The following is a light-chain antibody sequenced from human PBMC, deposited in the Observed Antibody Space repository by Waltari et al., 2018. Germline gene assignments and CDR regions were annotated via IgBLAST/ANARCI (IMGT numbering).Light chain of an antibody. Sequence: QSALTQPRSVSGSPGQSVTISCPGTSDDVGGFDYVSWYQQHPGKAPKVIIYDVTKLPSGVPHRFSGSKSGNTASLTSSGLQAEDDADYYCCSYAGSPYVFGTGTKVTVL. J-gene: IGLJ1*01. CDR3: CSYAGSPYV. V-gene: IGLV2-11*01. CDR1: SDDVGGFDY. CDR2: DVT.